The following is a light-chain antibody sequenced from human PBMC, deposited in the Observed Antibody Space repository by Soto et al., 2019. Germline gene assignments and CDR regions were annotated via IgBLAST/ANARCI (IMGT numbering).Light chain of an antibody. CDR2: EVS. V-gene: IGLV2-8*01. CDR1: SCDVGGYNY. J-gene: IGLJ1*01. Sequence: QSVLTQPPSASGSPGQSVTISCTGTSCDVGGYNYVSWYQQHPGKAPKLMIYEVSKRPSGVPDRFSGSKSGNTASLTVSGLQADDEADYYCSSYAGSNKVFGTGTKVTVL. CDR3: SSYAGSNKV.